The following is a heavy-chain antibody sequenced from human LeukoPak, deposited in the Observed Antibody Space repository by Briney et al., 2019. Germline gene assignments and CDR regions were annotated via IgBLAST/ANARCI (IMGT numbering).Heavy chain of an antibody. CDR3: AREVMSYEFGY. D-gene: IGHD1-26*01. CDR2: IYTSGST. Sequence: SQTLSLTCTVSGGSISSGSYYWSWIRQPAGKGLEWIGRIYTSGSTNYNPSLKSRVTISVDTSKNQFSLKLSSVTAADTAVYYCAREVMSYEFGYWGQGTLVTVSS. J-gene: IGHJ4*02. CDR1: GGSISSGSYY. V-gene: IGHV4-61*02.